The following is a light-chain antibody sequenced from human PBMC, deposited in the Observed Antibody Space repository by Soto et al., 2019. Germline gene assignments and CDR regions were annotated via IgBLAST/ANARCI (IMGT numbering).Light chain of an antibody. Sequence: DIQMTQSPSSLSACLGDRVTITCRAGQRISTYLNWYQQKPGKAPKLLIFAASTLQSGVPSRFSGSGSGTDFTLTISSLQLEDFATYYCQQSYSTPRTFGQGTKVEIK. J-gene: IGKJ1*01. CDR2: AAS. CDR1: QRISTY. CDR3: QQSYSTPRT. V-gene: IGKV1-39*01.